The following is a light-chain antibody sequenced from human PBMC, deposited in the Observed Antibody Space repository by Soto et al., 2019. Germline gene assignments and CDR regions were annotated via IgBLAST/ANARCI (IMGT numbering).Light chain of an antibody. CDR3: QQYGSSPVT. CDR1: QSVRGSY. J-gene: IGKJ4*01. V-gene: IGKV3-20*01. Sequence: VSTESPGIRFSSPGERAILSCRASQSVRGSYLAWYQQKPGQAPRLLLYGASTRVDGIPDRFSGGGSGTDFALTISRLEPEDFAVYYCQQYGSSPVTFGGGTKVDIK. CDR2: GAS.